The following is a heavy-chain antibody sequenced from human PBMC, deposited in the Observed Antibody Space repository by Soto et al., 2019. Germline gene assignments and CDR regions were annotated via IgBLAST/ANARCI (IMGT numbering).Heavy chain of an antibody. D-gene: IGHD3-22*01. CDR1: GGSISSGGYS. CDR2: IYQSGST. V-gene: IGHV4-30-2*01. J-gene: IGHJ2*01. CDR3: ARDRVRYYNSRGYPGFDTNWYFDL. Sequence: QMQLQESGSGLVRPAQTLSLTCAVSGGSISSGGYSWSWIRQPPGKGLEWIGYIYQSGSTYYHPSLKSRVTISLDVAKNQFSLELTSVTAADTAVYYCARDRVRYYNSRGYPGFDTNWYFDLWGRGTLVTVSS.